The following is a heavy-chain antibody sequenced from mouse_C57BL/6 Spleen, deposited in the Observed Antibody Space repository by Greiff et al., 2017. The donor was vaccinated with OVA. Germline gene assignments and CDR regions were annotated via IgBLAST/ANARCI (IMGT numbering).Heavy chain of an antibody. D-gene: IGHD2-2*01. Sequence: QVQLQQSGAELARPGASVKLSCKASGYTFTSYGISWVKQRTGQGLEWIGEIYPRSGNTYYNEKFKGKATLTADKSSSTAYMELRSLTSEDSAVYFCARGDGYGVAYWGQGTLVTVSA. CDR2: IYPRSGNT. CDR3: ARGDGYGVAY. V-gene: IGHV1-81*01. J-gene: IGHJ3*01. CDR1: GYTFTSYG.